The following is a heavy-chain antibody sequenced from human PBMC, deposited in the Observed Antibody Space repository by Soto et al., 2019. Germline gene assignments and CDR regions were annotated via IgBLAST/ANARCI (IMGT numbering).Heavy chain of an antibody. V-gene: IGHV3-30*18. CDR2: ISYDGSNK. CDR1: GFTFSSYG. Sequence: GGSLRLSCAASGFTFSSYGMHWVRQAPGKGLEWVAVISYDGSNKYYADSVKGRFTISRDNSKNTLYLQMNSLRAEDTAVYYCAKAGGSYADNWGQGTLVTVSS. CDR3: AKAGGSYADN. D-gene: IGHD1-26*01. J-gene: IGHJ4*02.